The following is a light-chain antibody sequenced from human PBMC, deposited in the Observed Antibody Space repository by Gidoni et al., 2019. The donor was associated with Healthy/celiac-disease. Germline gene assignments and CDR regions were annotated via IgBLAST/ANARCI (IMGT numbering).Light chain of an antibody. V-gene: IGLV2-11*01. CDR1: SSDVGGYNY. CDR3: CSYAGSYPDV. J-gene: IGLJ1*01. Sequence: QPRSVSGSPGPSVTISCTGTSSDVGGYNYVSWYQQHPGKAPKRMIYDVSTRPSGVPDRFSGSKSGNAASLTISGLQAQDEADSYCCSYAGSYPDVFGTGTKVTVL. CDR2: DVS.